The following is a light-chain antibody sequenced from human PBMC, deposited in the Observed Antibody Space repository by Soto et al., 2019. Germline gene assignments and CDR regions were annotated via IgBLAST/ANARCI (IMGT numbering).Light chain of an antibody. J-gene: IGKJ2*01. CDR1: QSVSPS. V-gene: IGKV1-39*01. Sequence: DIQMTQSPSSLSASEGDRVSITCRASQSVSPSLNWYQQKSGNAPHLLIYEVSSLHSGVPSRFSGSQSGTDFILTITGLQPEDFATYYCQQSHGFPYTFGQGTKLE. CDR3: QQSHGFPYT. CDR2: EVS.